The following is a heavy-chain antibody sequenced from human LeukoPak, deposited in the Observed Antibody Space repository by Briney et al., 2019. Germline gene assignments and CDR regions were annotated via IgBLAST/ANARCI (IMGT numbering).Heavy chain of an antibody. Sequence: GGSLRLSCAASGFSFSGYSMNWVRQAPGKGLEWVSSISSRSTYIYYANSLKGRFTISRDNAKNSLHLQMKGLRVEDKAVYYCARGAFDYPGRDYFDYWGQGTQVTVSS. V-gene: IGHV3-21*06. D-gene: IGHD3-9*01. CDR3: ARGAFDYPGRDYFDY. CDR2: ISSRSTYI. J-gene: IGHJ4*02. CDR1: GFSFSGYS.